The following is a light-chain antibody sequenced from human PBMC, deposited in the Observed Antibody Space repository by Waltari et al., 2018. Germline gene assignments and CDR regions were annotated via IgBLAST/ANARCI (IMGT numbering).Light chain of an antibody. J-gene: IGLJ3*02. Sequence: QIVVTQEHSVTVSPGGTVTITCDSSTGTVSHDFYPNCFQQKPGQAPRSLSHSSVAKHSWTPARVSGYLRGGKARLTLSGVRSEDEACYYCLLYYGGPWVFGGGTKLTV. CDR3: LLYYGGPWV. CDR1: TGTVSHDFY. CDR2: SSV. V-gene: IGLV7-43*01.